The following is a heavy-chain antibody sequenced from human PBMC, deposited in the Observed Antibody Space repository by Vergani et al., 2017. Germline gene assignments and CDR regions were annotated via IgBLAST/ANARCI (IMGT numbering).Heavy chain of an antibody. J-gene: IGHJ2*01. CDR3: ARSQGNYWYFDP. Sequence: QVRLEESGPGLVKPSETLSLTCSVSGYSIGSGCYWGGIRQSPGEGLQWLTSIHNRGNPYHNPSLKSRVPVSLDTSKNRFSLNLTSVTATDTAVYYCARSQGNYWYFDPWDPGSLVTVSS. CDR2: IHNRGNP. V-gene: IGHV4-38-2*01. CDR1: GYSIGSGCY. D-gene: IGHD4-23*01.